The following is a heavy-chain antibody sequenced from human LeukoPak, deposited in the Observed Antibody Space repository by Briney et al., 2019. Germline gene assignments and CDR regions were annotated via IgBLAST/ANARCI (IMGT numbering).Heavy chain of an antibody. CDR3: AKDELVRFVGAFDI. CDR2: ISYDGSYT. Sequence: TGGSLRLSCAASGFIFNIYGMHWVRQAPGKGLEWVAFISYDGSYTYYADSVKGRFTISRDNSKNTLYLQMNSLRPEDTAVYYCAKDELVRFVGAFDIWGQGTVVTVSS. V-gene: IGHV3-30*02. D-gene: IGHD6-13*01. J-gene: IGHJ3*02. CDR1: GFIFNIYG.